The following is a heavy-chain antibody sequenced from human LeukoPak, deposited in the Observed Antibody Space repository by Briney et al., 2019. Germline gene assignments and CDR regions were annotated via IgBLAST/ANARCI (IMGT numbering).Heavy chain of an antibody. CDR1: GGSISSYY. CDR2: IYYSGST. V-gene: IGHV4-59*01. J-gene: IGHJ4*02. Sequence: KPSETLSLTCTVSGGSISSYYWSWIRQPPGKGLKWIGYIYYSGSTNYNPSLKSRVTISVDTSKNQFSLKLSSVTAADTAVYYCARDRLRGGYVDYWGQGTLVTVSS. D-gene: IGHD3-16*01. CDR3: ARDRLRGGYVDY.